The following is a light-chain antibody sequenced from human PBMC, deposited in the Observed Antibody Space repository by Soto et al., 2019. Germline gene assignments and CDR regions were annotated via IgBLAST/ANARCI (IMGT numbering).Light chain of an antibody. Sequence: DIHMTQSPSSVSASVGHRFTITCRASQGISSWLAWYQQKTGKAPKLLIYAASSLQSGVPSRLSGSGYGTDFTLTISSMQNEDFATYYCQQANSFPITFGHGTRLEIK. CDR2: AAS. CDR1: QGISSW. V-gene: IGKV1-12*01. CDR3: QQANSFPIT. J-gene: IGKJ5*01.